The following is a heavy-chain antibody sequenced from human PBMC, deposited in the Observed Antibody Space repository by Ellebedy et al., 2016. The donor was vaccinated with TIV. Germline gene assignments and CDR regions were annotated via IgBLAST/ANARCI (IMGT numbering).Heavy chain of an antibody. CDR2: INHSGGT. CDR1: GGSFSGYC. CDR3: ARGRLLGPEIYDISGYYPFYFDH. D-gene: IGHD3-22*01. V-gene: IGHV4-34*01. Sequence: SETLSLXXAVYGGSFSGYCWSWIRQPPGKGLEWIVEINHSGGTNYNPSLKSRVTISRDTSKNQFSLKLSSVTAADTAVYYCARGRLLGPEIYDISGYYPFYFDHWGQGTLVTVSS. J-gene: IGHJ4*02.